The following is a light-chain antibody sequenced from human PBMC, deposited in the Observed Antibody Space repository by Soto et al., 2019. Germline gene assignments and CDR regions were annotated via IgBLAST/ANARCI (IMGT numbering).Light chain of an antibody. Sequence: EIVMTQSPATLSVSPGERATLSCRASQSVSSNLAWYQQKPGQAPRLLIYCASTSATGIPARCSGSGSGTEFTLTISSLQSEDFAVYYCQQYNNWWTFGQGTKLEIK. J-gene: IGKJ1*01. CDR1: QSVSSN. V-gene: IGKV3-15*01. CDR3: QQYNNWWT. CDR2: CAS.